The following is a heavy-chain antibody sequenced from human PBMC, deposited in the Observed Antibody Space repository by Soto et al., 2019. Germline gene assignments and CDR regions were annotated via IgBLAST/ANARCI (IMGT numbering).Heavy chain of an antibody. J-gene: IGHJ6*02. CDR3: AKDRDGAAAGPTKFYGMDV. CDR2: IWYDGDST. Sequence: PGGSLRLSCAASGFTFSSYGMHWVRQAPGKGLEWVAVIWYDGDSTYYADSVRGRFTISRDNSKNTLYLQMNSLRAEDTAVYYCAKDRDGAAAGPTKFYGMDVWGQGTTVTVSS. CDR1: GFTFSSYG. D-gene: IGHD6-13*01. V-gene: IGHV3-33*06.